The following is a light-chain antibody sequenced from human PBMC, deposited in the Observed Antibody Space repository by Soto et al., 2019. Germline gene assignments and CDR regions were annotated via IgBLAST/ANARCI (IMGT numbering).Light chain of an antibody. CDR1: TGVVTSRHY. Sequence: QTVVTQEPSLTVSPGGTFTLTCGSSTGVVTSRHYPYWFQLKPGQAPRTLIHDTTNRHSWTPARFSGSLLGGKAALTLSGAQPEDEADYYCLLSYSGVRVFGGGTQLTV. J-gene: IGLJ3*02. CDR3: LLSYSGVRV. CDR2: DTT. V-gene: IGLV7-46*01.